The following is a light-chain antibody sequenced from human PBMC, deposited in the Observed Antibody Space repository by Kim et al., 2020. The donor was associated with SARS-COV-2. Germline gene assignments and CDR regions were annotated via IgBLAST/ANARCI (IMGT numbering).Light chain of an antibody. V-gene: IGLV2-14*03. CDR3: SSYTSSSTVI. J-gene: IGLJ2*01. CDR2: DLS. CDR1: SSDVGGYNY. Sequence: QSALTQPASVSGSPGQSITISCTGTSSDVGGYNYVSWYQQHPGKAPHLMIYDLSNRPSGVSNRFSGSKSVNTASLTISGLQAEDEADYYCSSYTSSSTVIFGGGTKVTVL.